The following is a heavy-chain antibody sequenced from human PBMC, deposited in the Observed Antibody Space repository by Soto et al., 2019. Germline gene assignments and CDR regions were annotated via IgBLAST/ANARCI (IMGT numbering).Heavy chain of an antibody. CDR3: ALPFPKQQLVLGTVDH. CDR2: SIPVFGTA. CDR1: GGTLRNYA. J-gene: IGHJ1*01. Sequence: QVPLVQSGAEVKKPGSSVKLSCKTSGGTLRNYAINWVRQAPGQGLEWMGGSIPVFGTANYAQTFQGRFTITADETTTTAFLILSSLRSEDTAVDYCALPFPKQQLVLGTVDHWGQGTLVTFAS. D-gene: IGHD6-13*01. V-gene: IGHV1-69*01.